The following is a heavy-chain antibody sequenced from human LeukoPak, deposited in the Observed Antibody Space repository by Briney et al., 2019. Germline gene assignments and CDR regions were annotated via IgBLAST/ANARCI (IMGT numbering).Heavy chain of an antibody. CDR1: GYTFTGYY. D-gene: IGHD2/OR15-2a*01. V-gene: IGHV1-2*02. CDR3: AGTFYDTLDSDAFDF. CDR2: INPDSGGT. Sequence: GASVKVSCKASGYTFTGYYMHWVRQAPGQGLEWMGWINPDSGGTNNAQKFQGRVTMTRDTSISTAYMELSRLRSDDTAVYYCAGTFYDTLDSDAFDFWGQGIMVIVSS. J-gene: IGHJ3*01.